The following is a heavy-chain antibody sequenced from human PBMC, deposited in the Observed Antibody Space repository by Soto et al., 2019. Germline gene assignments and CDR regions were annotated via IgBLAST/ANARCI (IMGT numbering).Heavy chain of an antibody. CDR3: SREVTPLPITVGSFDP. CDR2: IYHTRQP. J-gene: IGHJ5*02. CDR1: GDSVTNGVHY. D-gene: IGHD1-26*01. V-gene: IGHV4-31*01. Sequence: QVQLQESGPGLVKPSETLSRTCTVSGDSVTNGVHYWTWIRQCPGKGLEWIGYIYHTRQPWYNFALKGEYSISIDASKNQCFLAVQSVTAADSAVYFCSREVTPLPITVGSFDPWGPGILVTVSS.